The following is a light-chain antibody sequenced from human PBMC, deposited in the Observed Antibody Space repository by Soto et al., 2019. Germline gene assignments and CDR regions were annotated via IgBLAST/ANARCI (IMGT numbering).Light chain of an antibody. J-gene: IGLJ3*02. CDR3: AACDDSLKAML. V-gene: IGLV1-44*01. Sequence: QSVLTQPPSASGTPGQTVTISCSGSGSNIGENAVNWYQHLPGTAPQLLIYSNALRPSGVPHRFSCSKSGTACSLAISVLEADDEAHYYCAACDDSLKAMLFGGGTKLTVL. CDR1: GSNIGENA. CDR2: SNA.